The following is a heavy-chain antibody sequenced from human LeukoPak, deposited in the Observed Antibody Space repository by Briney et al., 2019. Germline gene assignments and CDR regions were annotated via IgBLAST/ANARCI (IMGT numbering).Heavy chain of an antibody. CDR2: IYYSGST. CDR1: GGSISSGDYY. Sequence: SQTLSLTCTVSGGSISSGDYYWSWIRQPPGKGLEWIGYIYYSGSTYYNPSLKSRVTISVDTSKNQFSLKLSSVTAADTAVYYCARDPVWFGELLGWFDPWGQRTLVTVSS. V-gene: IGHV4-30-4*01. D-gene: IGHD3-10*01. CDR3: ARDPVWFGELLGWFDP. J-gene: IGHJ5*02.